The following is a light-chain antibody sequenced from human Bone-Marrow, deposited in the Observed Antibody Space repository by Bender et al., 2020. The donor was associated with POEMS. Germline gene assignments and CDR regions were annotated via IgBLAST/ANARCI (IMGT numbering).Light chain of an antibody. Sequence: SFELTQPPSVSVSPGQTARITCSGDALPKQYTNWYQQKSGQAPVLVIYKDSERPSGIPERFSGSASGTTVTLTISRVEAGDEADYYCQVWDRSSDHPVFGGGTQLTVL. J-gene: IGLJ7*01. CDR2: KDS. CDR3: QVWDRSSDHPV. V-gene: IGLV3-25*02. CDR1: ALPKQY.